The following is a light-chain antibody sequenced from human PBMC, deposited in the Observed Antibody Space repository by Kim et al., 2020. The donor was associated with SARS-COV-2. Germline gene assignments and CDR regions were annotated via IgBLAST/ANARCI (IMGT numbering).Light chain of an antibody. J-gene: IGLJ1*01. CDR1: SSAADGYKY. CDR2: DVS. Sequence: SITISCTGTSSAADGYKYVSWYQQPPGKAPQLMIYDVSNRPSGVSNRFSGSKSGNTASLTISGLQAEDEADYYCSSYTRSSTNYVFGTGTKVTVL. V-gene: IGLV2-14*03. CDR3: SSYTRSSTNYV.